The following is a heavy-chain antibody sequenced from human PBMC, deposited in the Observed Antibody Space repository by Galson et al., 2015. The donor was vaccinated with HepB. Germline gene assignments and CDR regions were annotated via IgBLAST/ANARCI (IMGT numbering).Heavy chain of an antibody. Sequence: ALRLSCAASGFHFDVFGMSWVRQRPGKGLESVSAINWNGGLTRYGDSVQGRFTISRDNTKNTLYLQMNSLRAEDTAFYFCARNEGDVPGWYYLDSWGRGTLVTVSS. V-gene: IGHV3-20*04. CDR1: GFHFDVFG. CDR2: INWNGGLT. CDR3: ARNEGDVPGWYYLDS. J-gene: IGHJ4*01. D-gene: IGHD6-19*01.